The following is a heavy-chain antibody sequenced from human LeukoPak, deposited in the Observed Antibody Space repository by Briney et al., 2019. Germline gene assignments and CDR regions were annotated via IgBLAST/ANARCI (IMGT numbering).Heavy chain of an antibody. CDR1: GYTFTIYD. Sequence: VASVKVSCKASGYTFTIYDINWMRQATGQGLEWMGIINPSGGSTSYAQKFQGRVTMTRDTSTSTVYMELSSLRSEDTAVYYCARDVGITGTIRNWFDPWGQGTLVTVSS. J-gene: IGHJ5*02. D-gene: IGHD1/OR15-1a*01. V-gene: IGHV1-46*01. CDR3: ARDVGITGTIRNWFDP. CDR2: INPSGGST.